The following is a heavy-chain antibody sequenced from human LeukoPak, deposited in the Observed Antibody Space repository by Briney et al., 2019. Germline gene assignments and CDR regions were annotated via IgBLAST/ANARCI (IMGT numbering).Heavy chain of an antibody. CDR3: ARRNAYYYDSSEDYYFDY. Sequence: ASVKVSCKASGGTFSSYAISWVRQAPGQGLEWMGRIIPILGIANYAQRFQGRVTITADKSTSTAYMELSSLRSEDTAVYYCARRNAYYYDSSEDYYFDYWGQGTLVTVSS. D-gene: IGHD3-22*01. J-gene: IGHJ4*02. V-gene: IGHV1-69*04. CDR2: IIPILGIA. CDR1: GGTFSSYA.